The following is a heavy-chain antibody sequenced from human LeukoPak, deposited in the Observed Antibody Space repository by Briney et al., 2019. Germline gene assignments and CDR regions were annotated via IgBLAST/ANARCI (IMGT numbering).Heavy chain of an antibody. D-gene: IGHD2/OR15-2a*01. CDR3: AGHHSRNTVDF. J-gene: IGHJ4*02. V-gene: IGHV4-59*08. CDR2: ISDIGSI. Sequence: SETLSLTCTVSGGSISSYYWSWIRQPPGKGLEWTAYISDIGSINYNPSLKSRVTISLDTSKNQFSLKLSSVTAADTAVYYCAGHHSRNTVDFWGQGTLVTVSS. CDR1: GGSISSYY.